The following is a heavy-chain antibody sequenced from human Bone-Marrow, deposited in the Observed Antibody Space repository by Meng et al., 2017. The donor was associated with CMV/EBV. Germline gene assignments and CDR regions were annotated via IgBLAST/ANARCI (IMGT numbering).Heavy chain of an antibody. V-gene: IGHV6-1*01. CDR3: ARRNGTYFDY. J-gene: IGHJ4*02. D-gene: IGHD1-26*01. CDR2: TYYRSKRYN. CDR1: GDSVSSHSAA. Sequence: SETRSLTCALSGDSVSSHSAAWNWIRQSPSRGLEWLGRTYYRSKRYNDYAVSVKSRITINPDTSKNQLSLKLNSVHPEDTAVYYCARRNGTYFDYWGQGKLVTVSS.